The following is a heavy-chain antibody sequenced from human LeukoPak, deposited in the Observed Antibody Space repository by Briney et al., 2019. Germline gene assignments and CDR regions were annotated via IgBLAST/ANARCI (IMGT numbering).Heavy chain of an antibody. CDR3: ATTKKYCSSTSCYTGIGY. Sequence: GGSLRLSCVASGFTFNNYAMHWVRQAPGKGLEWVAFIRYDGSNKYYADSVKGRFTISRDNSKNTLYLQMNSLRAEDTAVYYCATTKKYCSSTSCYTGIGYWGQGTLVTVSS. CDR1: GFTFNNYA. V-gene: IGHV3-30*02. J-gene: IGHJ4*02. CDR2: IRYDGSNK. D-gene: IGHD2-2*02.